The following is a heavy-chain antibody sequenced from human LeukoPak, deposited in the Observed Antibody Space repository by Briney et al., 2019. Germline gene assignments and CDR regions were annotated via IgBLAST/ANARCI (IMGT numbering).Heavy chain of an antibody. D-gene: IGHD6-13*01. CDR3: ARVIAAAGYYFDF. CDR1: GFTVSSNY. V-gene: IGHV3-53*01. J-gene: IGHJ4*02. CDR2: IYSGGYT. Sequence: GGSLRLSCAASGFTVSSNYMSWVRQAPGKGLEWVSVIYSGGYTYYADSVKGRFTISRDNSKNTLFLQINSLRGEDTAVYYCARVIAAAGYYFDFWGQGTLVTVSS.